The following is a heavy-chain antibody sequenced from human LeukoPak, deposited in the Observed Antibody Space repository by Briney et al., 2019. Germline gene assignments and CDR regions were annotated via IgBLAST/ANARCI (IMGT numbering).Heavy chain of an antibody. V-gene: IGHV4-61*02. D-gene: IGHD6-6*01. CDR2: IYTSGST. CDR3: ARQSSRSFAFDI. Sequence: PSETLSLTCTVSGGSISSGSYYWSWIRQPAGKGLEWIGRIYTSGSTNYNPSLKSRVTISVDTSKNQFSLKLSSVTAADTAVYYCARQSSRSFAFDIWGQGTMVTVSS. J-gene: IGHJ3*02. CDR1: GGSISSGSYY.